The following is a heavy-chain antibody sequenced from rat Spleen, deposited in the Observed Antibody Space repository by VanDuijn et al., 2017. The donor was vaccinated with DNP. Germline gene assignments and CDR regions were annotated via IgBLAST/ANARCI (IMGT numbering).Heavy chain of an antibody. Sequence: EVQLVESGGGLAQPGRSLKLSCAASGFSFSNYGMAWVRQAPTQGLEWVATISYNGGTPYYRDSVKGRFTISRDNAQSTLYLQMDSLRSEDTATYYCARHRTIMPYYYAMDAWGQGASVTVSS. D-gene: IGHD1-12*01. CDR1: GFSFSNYG. J-gene: IGHJ4*01. CDR3: ARHRTIMPYYYAMDA. V-gene: IGHV5-29*01. CDR2: ISYNGGTP.